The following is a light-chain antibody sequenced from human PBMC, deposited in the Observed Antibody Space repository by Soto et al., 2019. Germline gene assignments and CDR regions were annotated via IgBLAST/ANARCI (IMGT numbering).Light chain of an antibody. J-gene: IGLJ1*01. CDR2: EVS. Sequence: QSALTQPASVSGSPGQSITIACTVTSSDVGGYNYVSWYQQHPGKAPKLMIYEVSNRPSGVSNRFSGSKSGNTASLTISGLQAEDDADYYCSSYTSSSTYVFGTGT. CDR3: SSYTSSSTYV. CDR1: SSDVGGYNY. V-gene: IGLV2-14*01.